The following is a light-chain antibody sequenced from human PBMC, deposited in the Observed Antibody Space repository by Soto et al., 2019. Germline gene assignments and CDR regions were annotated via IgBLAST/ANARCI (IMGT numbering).Light chain of an antibody. CDR2: GAS. CDR3: QQYDTSPIT. V-gene: IGKV3-20*01. J-gene: IGKJ5*01. Sequence: EIVLTQSPATLSWSPGESSTLSCRASQSVSDKLAWYQQKPGQAPRLLIYGASSRATGIPDRFSGSGSGTDFTLTITPLEPEDFVVYFCQQYDTSPITFGQGTRLEI. CDR1: QSVSDK.